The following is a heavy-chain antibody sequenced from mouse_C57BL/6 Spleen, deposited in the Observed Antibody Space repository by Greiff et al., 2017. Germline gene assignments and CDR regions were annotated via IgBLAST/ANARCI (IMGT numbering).Heavy chain of an antibody. CDR3: ARGTVVAPMDY. V-gene: IGHV2-2*01. Sequence: VQLQQSGPGLVQPSQSLSITCTVSGFSLTSYGVHWVRQSPGKGLEWLGVIWSGGSTDYNAAFISRLSISKDNSKSQVFFKMNSLQADDTAIYYCARGTVVAPMDYWGQGTSVTVSS. D-gene: IGHD1-1*01. CDR1: GFSLTSYG. J-gene: IGHJ4*01. CDR2: IWSGGST.